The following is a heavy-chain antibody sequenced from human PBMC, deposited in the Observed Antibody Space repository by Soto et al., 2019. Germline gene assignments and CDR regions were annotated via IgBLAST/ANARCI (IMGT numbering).Heavy chain of an antibody. V-gene: IGHV2-5*02. J-gene: IGHJ3*01. CDR2: IYWDHDQ. D-gene: IGHD3-10*02. Sequence: QITLKESGPTLVKPTQTLTLTCTFSGFSLSTYGVGVGWIRQPPGKALEWLAIIYWDHDQYFSPSLKDRLTISYDTSTNQVVLTMTSMDPVDTATYFCAHFVRTFDVWGHGTVVTVSS. CDR1: GFSLSTYGVG. CDR3: AHFVRTFDV.